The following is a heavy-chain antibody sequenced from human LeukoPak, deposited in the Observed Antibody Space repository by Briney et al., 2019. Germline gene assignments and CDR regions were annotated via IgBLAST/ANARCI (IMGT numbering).Heavy chain of an antibody. CDR1: GFTFSDYA. D-gene: IGHD1-26*01. CDR2: ISYDGSNT. V-gene: IGHV3-30*04. Sequence: GGSLRLSCAASGFTFSDYALHWVRQAPGKGLEWVAVISYDGSNTYYADSVKGRFTISRDNSKNTLYLQMNILRAEDAAVYYCASNIVGATPWVYYYYMDVWGKGTTVTVSS. J-gene: IGHJ6*03. CDR3: ASNIVGATPWVYYYYMDV.